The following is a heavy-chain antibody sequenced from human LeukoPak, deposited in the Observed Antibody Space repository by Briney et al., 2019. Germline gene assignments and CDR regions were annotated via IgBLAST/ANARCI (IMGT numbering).Heavy chain of an antibody. CDR3: TRHNYYEDGFDY. Sequence: QAGGSLRLSCAASGFTFSGSAMLWVRQASGKGLEWVGRIRSKANTYATAYAAPVKGRFIISRDDSKNTAYLQMNSLKTEDTAVYYCTRHNYYEDGFDYWGQGTLVTVSS. CDR1: GFTFSGSA. V-gene: IGHV3-73*01. CDR2: IRSKANTYAT. D-gene: IGHD3-22*01. J-gene: IGHJ4*02.